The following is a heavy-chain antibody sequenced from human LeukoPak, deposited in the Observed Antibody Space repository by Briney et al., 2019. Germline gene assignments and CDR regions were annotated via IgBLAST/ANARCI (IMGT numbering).Heavy chain of an antibody. V-gene: IGHV1-2*04. CDR3: ARVPLTTWNGYYGMDV. D-gene: IGHD4-17*01. Sequence: ASVKVSCKASGYTFTGYYMHWVRQAPGQGLEWMGWINPNSGGTNYAQKFQGWVTMTRDTSISTAYMELSRLRSDDTAVYYCARVPLTTWNGYYGMDVWGQGTRSPSP. J-gene: IGHJ6*02. CDR1: GYTFTGYY. CDR2: INPNSGGT.